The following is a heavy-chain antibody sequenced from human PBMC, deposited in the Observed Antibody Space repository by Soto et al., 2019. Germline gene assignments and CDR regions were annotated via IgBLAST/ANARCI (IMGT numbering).Heavy chain of an antibody. CDR1: GGSISSGGYY. J-gene: IGHJ5*02. V-gene: IGHV4-31*03. D-gene: IGHD3-10*01. Sequence: QVQLQESGPGLVKPSQTLSLTCTVSGGSISSGGYYWSWIRQHPGKGLEWIGYIYYSGSTYYNPSLKSRVTISVDTSKNQFSLKLSSVTAADTAVYYCAAYYYGSGSYWQNSNPYNWFDPWGQGTLVTVSS. CDR3: AAYYYGSGSYWQNSNPYNWFDP. CDR2: IYYSGST.